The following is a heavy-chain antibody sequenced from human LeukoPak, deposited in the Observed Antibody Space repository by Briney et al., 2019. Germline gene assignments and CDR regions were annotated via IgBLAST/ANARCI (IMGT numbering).Heavy chain of an antibody. CDR2: IIQDGSEK. J-gene: IGHJ4*02. D-gene: IGHD2-2*01. Sequence: GGSLTLSCVLSASTFSNYWMSWVSPAPGQGLEWVANIIQDGSEKYYVGSVKGRFTISRDNAKNSLYLQMNSLGAEDTAVYYCARALDSSSSRYQAFEYWGQGTLVTVSS. CDR1: ASTFSNYW. V-gene: IGHV3-7*01. CDR3: ARALDSSSSRYQAFEY.